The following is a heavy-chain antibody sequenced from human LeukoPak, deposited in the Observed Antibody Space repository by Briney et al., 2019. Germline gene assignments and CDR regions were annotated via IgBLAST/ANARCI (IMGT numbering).Heavy chain of an antibody. J-gene: IGHJ5*02. D-gene: IGHD3-9*01. CDR2: INHNGST. CDR3: ARAALVLFFDWLRNWFDP. CDR1: GGSFSGYY. Sequence: SETLSLTCAVYGGSFSGYYWSWIRQPPGTGLEWNGEINHNGSTNYNPSLKSRVTISVDTSKNQFSLKLSSVTAADTAVYYCARAALVLFFDWLRNWFDPWGQGTLVTVSS. V-gene: IGHV4-34*01.